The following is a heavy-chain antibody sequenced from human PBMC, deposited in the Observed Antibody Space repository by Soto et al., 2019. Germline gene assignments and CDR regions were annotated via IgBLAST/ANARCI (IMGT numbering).Heavy chain of an antibody. CDR3: ARKPGLASLYPPEFDP. V-gene: IGHV3-23*01. D-gene: IGHD2-8*01. CDR2: ISGSDGST. J-gene: IGHJ5*02. Sequence: XESLRLFCATSCFSFSSYAMIWVRQATGKGLEWVSVISGSDGSTYYADSVKGRFTISRDNSKNTLFLQMNSLRGEDTAVYYRARKPGLASLYPPEFDPRGQGTLVTVPS. CDR1: CFSFSSYA.